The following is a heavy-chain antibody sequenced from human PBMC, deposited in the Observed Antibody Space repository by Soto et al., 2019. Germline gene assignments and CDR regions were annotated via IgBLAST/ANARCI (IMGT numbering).Heavy chain of an antibody. CDR2: IIPILGIA. Sequence: ASVKVSCKASGGTFSSYTISWVRQAPGQGLEWMGRIIPILGIANYAQKFQGRVTITADKSTSTAYMELSSLRSEDTAVYYCARVVYSSSLGPPSHFDYWGQGTLVTVSS. CDR3: ARVVYSSSLGPPSHFDY. J-gene: IGHJ4*02. V-gene: IGHV1-69*02. CDR1: GGTFSSYT. D-gene: IGHD6-6*01.